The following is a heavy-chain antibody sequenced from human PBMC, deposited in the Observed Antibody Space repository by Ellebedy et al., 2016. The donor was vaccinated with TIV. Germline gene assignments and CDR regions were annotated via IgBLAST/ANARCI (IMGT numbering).Heavy chain of an antibody. J-gene: IGHJ4*02. Sequence: PGGSLRLSCAASGFTFSSHDMHRVRQGTGKGLEWVSAIGSAGDTSYSGSVKGRFTISRENGKNSVYLQMNSLRAEDTAVYYCARASAGLDNWGQGTLVTVSS. V-gene: IGHV3-13*01. D-gene: IGHD6-13*01. CDR2: IGSAGDT. CDR1: GFTFSSHD. CDR3: ARASAGLDN.